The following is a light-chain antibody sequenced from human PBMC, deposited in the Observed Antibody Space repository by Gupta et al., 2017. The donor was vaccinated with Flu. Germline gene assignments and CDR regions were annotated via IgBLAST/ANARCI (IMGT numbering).Light chain of an antibody. Sequence: QSVLAQPPSVSEAPRQRVTISCSGSSSNIGNNAVNWYQQLPGKAPKLLIYYDHRLASGVSDRFSGSKSGTSASLAISGLQSEDEADYYCAAWDDNLIGWVFGGGTKLTVV. V-gene: IGLV1-36*01. CDR2: YDH. J-gene: IGLJ3*02. CDR1: SSNIGNNA. CDR3: AAWDDNLIGWV.